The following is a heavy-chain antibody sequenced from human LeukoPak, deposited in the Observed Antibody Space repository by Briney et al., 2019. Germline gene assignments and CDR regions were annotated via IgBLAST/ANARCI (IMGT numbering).Heavy chain of an antibody. D-gene: IGHD2-2*02. V-gene: IGHV4-4*07. Sequence: PSETLSLTCTVSGVSISSYYWSWIRQPAGKGLEWIGRIYTSGSTNYNPSLKSRVTMSVDTSKNQFSLKLSSMTAADTAVYYCARDAVPAAITGWFDPWGQGTLVTVSS. CDR3: ARDAVPAAITGWFDP. CDR2: IYTSGST. CDR1: GVSISSYY. J-gene: IGHJ5*02.